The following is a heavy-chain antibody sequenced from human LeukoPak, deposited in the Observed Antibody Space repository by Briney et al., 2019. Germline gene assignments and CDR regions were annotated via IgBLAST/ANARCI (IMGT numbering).Heavy chain of an antibody. CDR1: GYSFINYY. V-gene: IGHV5-51*01. Sequence: GESLKISCRSSGYSFINYYIGWVRHVPGKGLECMGVIYPGGSDTTYSPSFRGQVVFSADRSTSTVYLQLTSLQASDTAIYYCARQYSSGWFRHFDYWGQGTLITVSS. J-gene: IGHJ4*01. D-gene: IGHD3-22*01. CDR2: IYPGGSDT. CDR3: ARQYSSGWFRHFDY.